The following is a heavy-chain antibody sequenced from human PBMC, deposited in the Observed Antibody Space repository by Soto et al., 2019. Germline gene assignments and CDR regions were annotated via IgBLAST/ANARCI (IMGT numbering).Heavy chain of an antibody. V-gene: IGHV3-15*01. CDR2: IKSKTDGETT. CDR3: ATVSRCSGITCKQAIDY. D-gene: IGHD2-15*01. CDR1: GFTFSNAW. J-gene: IGHJ4*02. Sequence: EVQLVESGGDFVKPGGSLRLSCAASGFTFSNAWMYWVRQAPGKGLEWVGRIKSKTDGETTDFAATVKGRFTISRDDSKNTLFLQMNSLKTEDTAVYYCATVSRCSGITCKQAIDYWGQGTLFTVSS.